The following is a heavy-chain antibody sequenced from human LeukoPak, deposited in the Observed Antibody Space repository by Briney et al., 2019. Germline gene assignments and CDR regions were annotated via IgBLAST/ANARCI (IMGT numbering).Heavy chain of an antibody. V-gene: IGHV3-23*01. CDR1: GFTFSTYA. D-gene: IGHD3-10*01. Sequence: GGSLRLSCAASGFTFSTYAMSWVRQAPGKGLEWLSVISGTGDSTYYADSVKGRFTISRVSSKNTLYLEMNSLRAEDTAAYYCAKSMYFYGSGGADYWGQGTLVTVSS. CDR2: ISGTGDST. CDR3: AKSMYFYGSGGADY. J-gene: IGHJ4*02.